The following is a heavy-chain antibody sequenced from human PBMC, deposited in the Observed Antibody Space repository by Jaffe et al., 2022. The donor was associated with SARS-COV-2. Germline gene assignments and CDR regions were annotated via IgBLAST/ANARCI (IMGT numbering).Heavy chain of an antibody. CDR3: AKGRDGYND. Sequence: QVQLQESGPGLVKPSETLSLTCSVSGGAITGYYWSWIRQPPGRGLEWIGWIFYRGNTNYNPSLQSRVTMSVDTSKNQVSLKLNSVTATDTAVYYCAKGRDGYNDWGQGTLVTVSS. D-gene: IGHD5-12*01. CDR1: GGAITGYY. V-gene: IGHV4-59*01. CDR2: IFYRGNT. J-gene: IGHJ4*02.